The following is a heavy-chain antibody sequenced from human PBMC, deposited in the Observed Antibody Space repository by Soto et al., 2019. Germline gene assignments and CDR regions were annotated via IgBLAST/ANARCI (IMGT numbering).Heavy chain of an antibody. CDR3: ARGPPRYYDFWSGQRPYYYMDV. D-gene: IGHD3-3*01. Sequence: SETLSLTCAVYGGSFSGYYWSWIRQPPGKGLEWIGEINHSGSTNYNPSLKSRVTISVDTSKNQFSLKLSSVTAADTAVYYCARGPPRYYDFWSGQRPYYYMDVWGKGTTVTV. CDR2: INHSGST. CDR1: GGSFSGYY. J-gene: IGHJ6*03. V-gene: IGHV4-34*01.